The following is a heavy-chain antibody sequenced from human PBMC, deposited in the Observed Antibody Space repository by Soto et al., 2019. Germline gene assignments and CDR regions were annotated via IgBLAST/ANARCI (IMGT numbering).Heavy chain of an antibody. D-gene: IGHD1-26*01. J-gene: IGHJ4*02. CDR3: GRGRSGQIVVFY. V-gene: IGHV1-2*02. Sequence: ASVKVSCKASGYTFTGHYIHRVRQAPEQGPEWMGEIGPESGATRYAQKFQGRVIMTRDTSITTVYMELKNLSPDDTAVYYCGRGRSGQIVVFYWGQGTPVTVSS. CDR2: IGPESGAT. CDR1: GYTFTGHY.